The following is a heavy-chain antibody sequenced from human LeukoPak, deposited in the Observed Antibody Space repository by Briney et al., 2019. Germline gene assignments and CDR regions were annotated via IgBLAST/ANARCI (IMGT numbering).Heavy chain of an antibody. Sequence: GESLKISCKGSEYTFTNYWIGWVRQTSDKGLELVAFIYPRDSDTRYNPSFQGQVTISADKSTNTAYLQWSSRQASDTAMYYCARSTSAYYSADYWGQGTLVTVSS. CDR1: EYTFTNYW. J-gene: IGHJ4*02. CDR2: IYPRDSDT. V-gene: IGHV5-51*01. D-gene: IGHD3-22*01. CDR3: ARSTSAYYSADY.